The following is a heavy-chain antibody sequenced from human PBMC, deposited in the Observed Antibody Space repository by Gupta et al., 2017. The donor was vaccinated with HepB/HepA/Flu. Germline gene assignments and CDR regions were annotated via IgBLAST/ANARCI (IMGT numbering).Heavy chain of an antibody. CDR2: INPNSGGT. J-gene: IGHJ3*01. Sequence: QVQLVQSGAEVKKPGASVKVSCKASGYTFTGYYMHWVRQAPGQGLEWMGWINPNSGGTNYAQKFQGRVTMTRDTSISTAYMELSRLRSDDTAVYYCARGFQRSSGGSCYSSWGQGTMVTVSS. D-gene: IGHD2-15*01. CDR1: GYTFTGYY. V-gene: IGHV1-2*02. CDR3: ARGFQRSSGGSCYSS.